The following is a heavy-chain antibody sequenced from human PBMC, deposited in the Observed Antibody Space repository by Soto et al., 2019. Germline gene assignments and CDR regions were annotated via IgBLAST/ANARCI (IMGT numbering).Heavy chain of an antibody. D-gene: IGHD2-15*01. CDR3: AREDGYCSGGSCHYGGWPEP. J-gene: IGHJ5*02. V-gene: IGHV1-18*01. CDR1: GYTFTTYG. Sequence: ASXKVSCKTSGYTFTTYGVSWVRQAPGQGLEWMGWISPYNGNTNYAQRLQGRVTLTTDTSTKTAYMELMSLRSDDTALYYCAREDGYCSGGSCHYGGWPEPWGQGTLVTVSS. CDR2: ISPYNGNT.